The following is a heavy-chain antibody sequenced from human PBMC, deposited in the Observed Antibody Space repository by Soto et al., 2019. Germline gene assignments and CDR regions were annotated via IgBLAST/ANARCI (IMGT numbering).Heavy chain of an antibody. V-gene: IGHV4-31*03. D-gene: IGHD2-15*01. CDR2: IYYSGST. CDR3: ARYCSGGSCYLLGKYYFDY. Sequence: SETLSLTCTVSGGSISSGGYYWSWIRQHPGKGLEWIGYIYYSGSTYYNPSLKSRVTISVDTSKNQFSLKLSSVTAADTAVYYCARYCSGGSCYLLGKYYFDYWGQGTLVTVSS. CDR1: GGSISSGGYY. J-gene: IGHJ4*02.